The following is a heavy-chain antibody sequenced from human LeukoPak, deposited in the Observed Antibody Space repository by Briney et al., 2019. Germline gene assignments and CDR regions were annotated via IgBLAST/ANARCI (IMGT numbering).Heavy chain of an antibody. J-gene: IGHJ4*02. V-gene: IGHV4-59*08. CDR3: ARSRGLAGAATVIDY. Sequence: SETLSLTCTVSGGPISNYYWTWIRQSPGQGQEWIGYVYNSGITDYNPSLKSRLTISVDTSKNQFSLKLSSMTAADTAVYYCARSRGLAGAATVIDYWGQGTLVTVSS. D-gene: IGHD6-25*01. CDR2: VYNSGIT. CDR1: GGPISNYY.